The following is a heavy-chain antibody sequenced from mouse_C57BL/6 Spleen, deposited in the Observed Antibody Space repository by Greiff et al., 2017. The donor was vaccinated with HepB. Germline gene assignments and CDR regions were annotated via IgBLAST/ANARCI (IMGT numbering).Heavy chain of an antibody. J-gene: IGHJ3*01. CDR1: GYTFTDYE. CDR3: TRYYDYDSAWFAY. D-gene: IGHD2-4*01. Sequence: VQLQQSGAELVRPGASVTMSCKASGYTFTDYEMHWVKQTPVHGLEWIGAIDPETGGTAYNQKFKGKAILTADKSSSTAYMELRSLTSEDSAVYYVTRYYDYDSAWFAYWGQGTLVTVSA. V-gene: IGHV1-15*01. CDR2: IDPETGGT.